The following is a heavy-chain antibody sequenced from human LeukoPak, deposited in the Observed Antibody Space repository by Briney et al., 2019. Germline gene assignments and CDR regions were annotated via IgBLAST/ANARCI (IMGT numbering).Heavy chain of an antibody. CDR2: IYTSGST. CDR1: GGSISSYY. D-gene: IGHD2-2*01. CDR3: ARRTSTSCCSAWGPDP. V-gene: IGHV4-4*07. J-gene: IGHJ5*02. Sequence: SETLSLTCTVSGGSISSYYWSWIRQPAGKGLEWIGRIYTSGSTNYNPSLKSRVTMSVDTSKNQFSLKLSSVTAADTAVYYCARRTSTSCCSAWGPDPWGQGTLVTVSS.